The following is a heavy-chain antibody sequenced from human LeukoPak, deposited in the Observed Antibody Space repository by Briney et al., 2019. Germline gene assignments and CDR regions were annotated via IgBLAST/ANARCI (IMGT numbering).Heavy chain of an antibody. CDR2: ISYDGSNK. J-gene: IGHJ4*02. V-gene: IGHV3-30-3*01. D-gene: IGHD2-2*01. CDR3: ASVCERYWSSTSCYHTRGY. Sequence: GGSLRLSCAASGFTFSSYAMHWVRQAPGKGLEWVAVISYDGSNKYYADSVKGRFTISRDNSKNTLYLQMNSLRAEDTAVYYCASVCERYWSSTSCYHTRGYWGQGTLVTVSS. CDR1: GFTFSSYA.